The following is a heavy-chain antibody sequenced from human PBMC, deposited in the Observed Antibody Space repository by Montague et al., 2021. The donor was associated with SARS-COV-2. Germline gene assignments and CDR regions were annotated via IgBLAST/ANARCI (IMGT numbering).Heavy chain of an antibody. V-gene: IGHV4-59*08. Sequence: SETLSLTCTVSGGSISSYYWSWIRQPPGKGLEWIGYIYYSGSTNYNPSLKSRVTISVDTSKNQFSLKLSSVTAADTAVYYCARILGTYYDFWSGERAIDAFDIWGQGTMVTVSS. J-gene: IGHJ3*02. CDR2: IYYSGST. D-gene: IGHD3-3*01. CDR3: ARILGTYYDFWSGERAIDAFDI. CDR1: GGSISSYY.